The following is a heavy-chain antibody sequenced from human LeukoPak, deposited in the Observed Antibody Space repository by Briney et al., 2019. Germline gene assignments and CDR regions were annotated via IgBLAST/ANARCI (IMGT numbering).Heavy chain of an antibody. V-gene: IGHV5-51*01. CDR3: ARHIGYSAWNPDY. CDR1: GYSFTSYW. CDR2: IYPYDSYT. D-gene: IGHD5-12*01. Sequence: GGSLKISCKASGYSFTSYWIGWVRQMHGKGLEWMGIIYPYDSYTRYSPSFQGQVTISADKSISSAYLQWSNLKASDTAMYYCARHIGYSAWNPDYWGQGTLVTVSS. J-gene: IGHJ4*02.